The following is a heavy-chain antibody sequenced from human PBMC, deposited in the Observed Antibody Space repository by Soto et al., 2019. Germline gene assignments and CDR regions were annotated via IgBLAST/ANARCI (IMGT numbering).Heavy chain of an antibody. CDR1: GIDFGDNG. J-gene: IGHJ3*02. CDR3: SRLGRATRPEQAFDI. D-gene: IGHD5-12*01. Sequence: GGSLRLSCPAAGIDFGDNGMTWFRPAPGMGLEWVGFITSKAYGGTSHYAASVKGRFTISRDDSKSIAYLQMNSLRTEDTAVYYCSRLGRATRPEQAFDIWGRGTMVTVSS. V-gene: IGHV3-49*03. CDR2: ITSKAYGGTS.